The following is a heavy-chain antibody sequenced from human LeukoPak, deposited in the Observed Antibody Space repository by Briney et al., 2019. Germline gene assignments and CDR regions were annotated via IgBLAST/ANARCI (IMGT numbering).Heavy chain of an antibody. J-gene: IGHJ3*02. Sequence: GRSLRLSCAASGFTFSSYGMHWVRQAPGKGLEWVAVIWYDGSNKYYADSMKGRFTISRDNSKNTLYLQMNSLRAEDTAVYYCARGYDFWSGYLYGAGAFDIWGQGTMVTVSS. CDR3: ARGYDFWSGYLYGAGAFDI. CDR2: IWYDGSNK. CDR1: GFTFSSYG. D-gene: IGHD3-3*01. V-gene: IGHV3-33*01.